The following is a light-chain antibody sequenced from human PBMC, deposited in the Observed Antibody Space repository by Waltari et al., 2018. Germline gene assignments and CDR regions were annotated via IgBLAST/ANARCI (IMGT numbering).Light chain of an antibody. Sequence: QSGLAQPASASGSPGQSITITCTGTSSDVAHHNLGPWYQQRPGKPPTLLIYEVTKRPPGTSDRFSASKSGNTASLSISGLQAQEDEADYYCCSYVGLGTYVFGTGTKVTV. CDR2: EVT. V-gene: IGLV2-23*02. J-gene: IGLJ1*01. CDR1: SSDVAHHNL. CDR3: CSYVGLGTYV.